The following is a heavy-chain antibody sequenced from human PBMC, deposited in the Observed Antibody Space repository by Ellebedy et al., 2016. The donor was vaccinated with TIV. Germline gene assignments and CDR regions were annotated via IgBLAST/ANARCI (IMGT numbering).Heavy chain of an antibody. J-gene: IGHJ2*01. Sequence: SETLSLTCAVYGGSFSGYSWNWIRQPPGKGLEWIGEINHRGSTSYNPSLRSRVTISIDPSNHQFSLGLTSVTAADTAVYYRARGNYQDVDLDHWYLDLWGRGTLVTVSS. CDR1: GGSFSGYS. CDR2: INHRGST. D-gene: IGHD4-11*01. CDR3: ARGNYQDVDLDHWYLDL. V-gene: IGHV4-34*01.